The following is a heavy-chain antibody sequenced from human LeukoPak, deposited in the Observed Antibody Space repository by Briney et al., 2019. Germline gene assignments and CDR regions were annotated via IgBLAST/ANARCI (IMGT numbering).Heavy chain of an antibody. D-gene: IGHD6-19*01. CDR3: AKSHRRQWLSLDY. Sequence: GGSLRLSCTASGFTFNTSWMTWVRQALGKGLEWVANINHDGSDKYFADSVKGRFTISRDNAKNSLYLQMNSVRVEDMAVYYCAKSHRRQWLSLDYWGQGTLVTVTS. CDR2: INHDGSDK. J-gene: IGHJ4*02. V-gene: IGHV3-7*01. CDR1: GFTFNTSW.